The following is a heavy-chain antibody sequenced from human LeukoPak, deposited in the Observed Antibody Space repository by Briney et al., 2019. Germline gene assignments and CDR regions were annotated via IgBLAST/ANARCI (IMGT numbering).Heavy chain of an antibody. CDR3: AKVSNYDSYYYMDV. V-gene: IGHV3-23*01. Sequence: PGGSRRLPCEVSGFTFSSYAMTWVRQAPGKGLEWVSAISGSGGTTYYSDSVKGQFTISRDSSKNTLYLQMNSLRAEDTAVYYCAKVSNYDSYYYMDVWGKGTTVTVSS. CDR2: ISGSGGTT. CDR1: GFTFSSYA. D-gene: IGHD3-22*01. J-gene: IGHJ6*03.